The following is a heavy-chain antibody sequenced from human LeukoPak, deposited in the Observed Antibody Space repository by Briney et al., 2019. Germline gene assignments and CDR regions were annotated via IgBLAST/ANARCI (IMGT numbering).Heavy chain of an antibody. CDR2: INPNSGGT. CDR3: AREQTYHSPNWFDP. J-gene: IGHJ5*02. Sequence: ASVKVSCKASGYTFTGYYMHWVRQPPGQGLEWMGWINPNSGGTNYAQKFQGRVTMTRDTSISTAYMELSRLRSDDTAVYYCAREQTYHSPNWFDPWDQGTLVTVSS. D-gene: IGHD2-21*01. V-gene: IGHV1-2*02. CDR1: GYTFTGYY.